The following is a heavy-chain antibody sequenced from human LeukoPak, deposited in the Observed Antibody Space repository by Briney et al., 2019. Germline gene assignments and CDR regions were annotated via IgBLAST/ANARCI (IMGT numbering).Heavy chain of an antibody. Sequence: GASVKVSCEASGYTFSDYYIHWVRQAPGQGLQWMGWINPHTGATHYAQKFQGRVTMTTDASVTTAYMELSSLRSDDTAFYYCARVVGLYHLMTFYYYMDVWGKGTTVTISS. CDR1: GYTFSDYY. CDR3: ARVVGLYHLMTFYYYMDV. CDR2: INPHTGAT. J-gene: IGHJ6*03. D-gene: IGHD3-16*01. V-gene: IGHV1-2*02.